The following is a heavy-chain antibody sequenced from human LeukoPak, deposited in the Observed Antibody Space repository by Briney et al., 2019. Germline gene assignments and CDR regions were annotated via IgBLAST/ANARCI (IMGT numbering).Heavy chain of an antibody. CDR2: ISSSGSTI. CDR3: ARDQVVVQLRPLNYYYYGMDV. J-gene: IGHJ6*02. D-gene: IGHD2-2*01. CDR1: GFTFSDYY. V-gene: IGHV3-11*04. Sequence: KTGGSLRLSCAASGFTFSDYYMSWIRQAPGKGLEWVSYISSSGSTIYYADSVKGRFTISRDNAKNSLYLQMNSLRAEDTAVYYCARDQVVVQLRPLNYYYYGMDVWGQGTTVTVSS.